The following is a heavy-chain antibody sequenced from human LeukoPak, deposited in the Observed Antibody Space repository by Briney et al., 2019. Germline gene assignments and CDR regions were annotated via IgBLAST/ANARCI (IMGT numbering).Heavy chain of an antibody. CDR3: AKGPGPGYFYYYMDV. CDR2: ITGSGGST. J-gene: IGHJ6*03. CDR1: RFTFSIYA. Sequence: GGSLTLSCAASRFTFSIYAMIGVRQSAGEGLEGVSAITGSGGSTYYADSLKGRLIISRDNSKTTLYLQMNSLRAEDTAVYYCAKGPGPGYFYYYMDVWGKGTTVTVSS. V-gene: IGHV3-23*01.